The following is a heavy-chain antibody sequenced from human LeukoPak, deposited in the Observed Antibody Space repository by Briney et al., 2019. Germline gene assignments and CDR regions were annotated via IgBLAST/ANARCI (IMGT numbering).Heavy chain of an antibody. CDR1: GFTFSSYW. CDR3: ARKISPPFWTVSGDYFDY. CDR2: IKQDGSEK. D-gene: IGHD3/OR15-3a*01. J-gene: IGHJ4*02. V-gene: IGHV3-7*01. Sequence: PGGSLRLSCAASGFTFSSYWMSWVRQAPGKGLEWVANIKQDGSEKYYVDSVKGRFAISRDNVKNALYLQMNSLRAEDTAVYYCARKISPPFWTVSGDYFDYWGQGTLVTVSS.